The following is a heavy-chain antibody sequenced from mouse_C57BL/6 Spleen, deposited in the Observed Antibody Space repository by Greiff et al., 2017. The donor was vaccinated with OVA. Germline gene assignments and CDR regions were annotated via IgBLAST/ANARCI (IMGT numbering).Heavy chain of an antibody. J-gene: IGHJ4*01. V-gene: IGHV7-3*01. Sequence: EVQVVESGGGLVQPGGSLSLSCAASGFTFTDYYMSWVRQPPGKPLEWLGFIRNKANGYTTEYSASVKGRFTISRDNSQSILYLQMNALRAEDSATYYCARSTFSYAMDYWGQGTSVTVSS. CDR1: GFTFTDYY. CDR2: IRNKANGYTT. CDR3: ARSTFSYAMDY.